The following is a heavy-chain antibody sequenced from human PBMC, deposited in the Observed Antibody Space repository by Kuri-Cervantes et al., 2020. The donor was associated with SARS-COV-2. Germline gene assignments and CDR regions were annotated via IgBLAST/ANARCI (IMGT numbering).Heavy chain of an antibody. V-gene: IGHV4-59*01. D-gene: IGHD3-9*01. J-gene: IGHJ6*02. CDR1: GGSISMYY. CDR3: ARSQVLKDLDWSYKHPYRYNMDV. CDR2: IYYSGST. Sequence: GSLRLSCTVSGGSISMYYWSWIRQPPGKGLEWIGYIYYSGSTNYNPSLKSRVTILLDDSKNQFSLRLDSVTAADTAVYFCARSQVLKDLDWSYKHPYRYNMDVWGQGTTVTVSS.